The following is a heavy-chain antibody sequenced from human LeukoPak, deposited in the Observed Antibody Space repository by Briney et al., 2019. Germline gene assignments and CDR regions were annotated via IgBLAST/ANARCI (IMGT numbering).Heavy chain of an antibody. CDR2: IDPGASDA. V-gene: IGHV5-51*01. D-gene: IGHD6-19*01. Sequence: GEFLKISCKGPGYTFTDYNIGWVRQMARKGMEWLGIIDPGASDARYSPSFQAQVTSSAYKSTSTIYRKWRTLKASDTAMYYCARPSSGWTSRLGLGGQGTLVTVSS. CDR1: GYTFTDYN. CDR3: ARPSSGWTSRLGL. J-gene: IGHJ4*02.